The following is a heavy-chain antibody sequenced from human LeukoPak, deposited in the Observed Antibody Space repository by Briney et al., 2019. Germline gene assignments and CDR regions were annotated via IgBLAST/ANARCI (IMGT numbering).Heavy chain of an antibody. CDR3: APMRDWEIS. CDR2: INPDGSST. J-gene: IGHJ5*02. D-gene: IGHD1-26*01. CDR1: GFTFSTYW. V-gene: IGHV3-74*01. Sequence: GGSLRLSCAASGFTFSTYWMHWVREAPGKGLVWVSRINPDGSSTTYAGSVKGRFTISRDNAKNTLYLQMNSLRAEDTAVYFCAPMRDWEISWRQGTLVTVSS.